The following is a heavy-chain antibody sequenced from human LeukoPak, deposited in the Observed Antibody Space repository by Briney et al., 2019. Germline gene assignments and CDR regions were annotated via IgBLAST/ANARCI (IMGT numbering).Heavy chain of an antibody. CDR3: ARDRYYDSSGYYSPPDY. V-gene: IGHV3-48*04. CDR2: ISSSGSTI. J-gene: IGHJ4*02. D-gene: IGHD3-22*01. Sequence: GGSLRLSCAASGFTFSSYSMNWVRQAPGKGLEWVSYISSSGSTIYYADSVKGRFTISRDNAKNSLYLQMNSLRAEDTAVYYCARDRYYDSSGYYSPPDYWGQGTLVTVSS. CDR1: GFTFSSYS.